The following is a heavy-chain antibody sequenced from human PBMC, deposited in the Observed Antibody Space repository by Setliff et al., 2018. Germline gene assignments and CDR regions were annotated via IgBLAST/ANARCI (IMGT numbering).Heavy chain of an antibody. CDR3: AKSEWLRDYYYGLDV. J-gene: IGHJ6*02. V-gene: IGHV1-3*01. CDR1: GYTFTSYA. Sequence: GASVKVSCKASGYTFTSYAMHWVRQAPGQRLEWMGWINAGNGNTKYSQKFQGRVTITRDTSASTAYMELSSLRSEDTAVYYCAKSEWLRDYYYGLDVWGQGTTVTVSS. D-gene: IGHD5-12*01. CDR2: INAGNGNT.